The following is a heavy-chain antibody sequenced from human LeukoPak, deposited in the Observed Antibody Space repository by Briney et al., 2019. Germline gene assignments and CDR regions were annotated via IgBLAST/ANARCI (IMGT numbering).Heavy chain of an antibody. CDR3: ARGRIHHDHAFDI. CDR2: IIPIFGTA. D-gene: IGHD5-18*01. J-gene: IGHJ3*02. Sequence: ASVKVSCKASGGTFSSYAISWVRQAPGQGLEWMGGIIPIFGTANYAQKFQGRVTITADKSTSTAYMELSSLRSEDTAVYYCARGRIHHDHAFDIWGQGTMVTVSS. V-gene: IGHV1-69*06. CDR1: GGTFSSYA.